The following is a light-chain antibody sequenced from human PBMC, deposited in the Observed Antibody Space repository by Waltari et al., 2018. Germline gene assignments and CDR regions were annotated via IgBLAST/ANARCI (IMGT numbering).Light chain of an antibody. V-gene: IGKV3-11*01. J-gene: IGKJ2*01. CDR3: QQLYNWPRGA. CDR2: DVI. Sequence: EIVLTQSPATLSLSPGETATLSCRASQSVSTYIAWYQQKPGQAPRLLIYDVIRRATGIPARFSCSGSGTDFTLTISILEPEDFAVYYCQQLYNWPRGAFGQGTKLEI. CDR1: QSVSTY.